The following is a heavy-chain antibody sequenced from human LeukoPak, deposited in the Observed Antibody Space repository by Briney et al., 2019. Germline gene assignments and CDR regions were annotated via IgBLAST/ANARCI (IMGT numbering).Heavy chain of an antibody. J-gene: IGHJ3*02. CDR2: VSYDGSYK. Sequence: GGSLRLSCAASGVTVSNNYMNWVRQAPGKGLEWVAVVSYDGSYKDYADSVKGRFTISRDNSRNTLYLQMNTLRAQDTAVYYCARKRSPGAFDIWGQGTMVTVSS. CDR1: GVTVSNNY. V-gene: IGHV3-30*03. CDR3: ARKRSPGAFDI.